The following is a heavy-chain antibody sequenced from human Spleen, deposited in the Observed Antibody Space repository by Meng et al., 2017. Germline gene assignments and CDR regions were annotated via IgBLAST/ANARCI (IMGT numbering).Heavy chain of an antibody. CDR1: GDTFTSYG. V-gene: IGHV1-18*01. Sequence: ASAKVSCKASGDTFTSYGISWVRQAPGQGLEWMGWISAYNGNTNYAQKLQGRVTMTTETSTSTAYMELRSLRSDDTAVYYCASGRAYCGGDCYSKLPDPTHWGQGTLVTVSS. D-gene: IGHD2-21*02. CDR3: ASGRAYCGGDCYSKLPDPTH. J-gene: IGHJ4*02. CDR2: ISAYNGNT.